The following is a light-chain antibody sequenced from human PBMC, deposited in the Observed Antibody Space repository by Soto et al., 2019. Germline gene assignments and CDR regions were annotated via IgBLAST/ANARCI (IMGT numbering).Light chain of an antibody. V-gene: IGKV3-15*01. CDR1: QSVRGY. CDR2: ATS. J-gene: IGKJ1*01. CDR3: QQCNNWPWT. Sequence: EVLMTQFPATLSVSPGERVTLSCRASQSVRGYLALFQQKPGKSPRLLIYATSTRASGVPARFSGSGSGTDFTLTINSLRSEDFAVYYCQQCNNWPWTFGQGTKVDIK.